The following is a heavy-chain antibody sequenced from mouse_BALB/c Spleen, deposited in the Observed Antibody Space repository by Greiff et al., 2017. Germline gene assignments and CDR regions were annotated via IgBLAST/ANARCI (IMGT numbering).Heavy chain of an antibody. Sequence: EVKLMESGGGLVKLGGSLKLSCAASGFTFSSYYMSWVRQTPEKRLELVAAINSNGGSTYYPDTVKGRFTISRDNAKNTLYLQMSSLKSEDTALYFCARQFITTIVATPFDYWGQGTTLTVSS. CDR1: GFTFSSYY. J-gene: IGHJ2*01. V-gene: IGHV5-6-2*01. CDR2: INSNGGST. D-gene: IGHD1-1*01. CDR3: ARQFITTIVATPFDY.